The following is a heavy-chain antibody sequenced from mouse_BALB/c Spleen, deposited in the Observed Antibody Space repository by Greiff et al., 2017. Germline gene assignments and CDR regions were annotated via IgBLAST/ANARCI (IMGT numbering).Heavy chain of an antibody. CDR1: GFTFSSYG. D-gene: IGHD1-1*01. CDR2: ISSGGSYT. J-gene: IGHJ3*01. V-gene: IGHV5-6*01. Sequence: EVQVVESGGDLVKPGGSLKLSCAASGFTFSSYGMSWVRQTPDKRLEWVATISSGGSYTYYPDSVKGRFTISRDNAKNTLYLQMSSLKSEDTAMYYCARQGDYYGSSYDWFAYWGQGTLVTVSA. CDR3: ARQGDYYGSSYDWFAY.